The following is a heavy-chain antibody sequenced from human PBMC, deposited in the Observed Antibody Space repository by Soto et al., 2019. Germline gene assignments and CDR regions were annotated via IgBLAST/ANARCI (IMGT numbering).Heavy chain of an antibody. CDR2: IIPILGIA. CDR1: GGTFSSYT. Sequence: QVQLVQSGAEVKQPGSSVKVSCKASGGTFSSYTISWVRQAPGQGLEWMGRIIPILGIANYAQKFQGRVTITADKSTSTAYMELSSLRSEDTAVYYCASHPPYDILTGYTFDYWGQGTLVTVSS. J-gene: IGHJ4*02. CDR3: ASHPPYDILTGYTFDY. D-gene: IGHD3-9*01. V-gene: IGHV1-69*02.